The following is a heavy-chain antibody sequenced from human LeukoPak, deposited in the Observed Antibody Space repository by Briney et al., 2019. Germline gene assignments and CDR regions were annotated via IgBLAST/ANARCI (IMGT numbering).Heavy chain of an antibody. CDR2: IYSGGST. Sequence: PGGSLRLSCAASGFTVSSNYMSWVRQAPGKGLEWVSVIYSGGSTYYADSVKGRFTISRHNSKNTLYLQVNSLRAEDTAVYYCARHSYMVRGVFDYWGQGTLVTVSS. V-gene: IGHV3-53*04. J-gene: IGHJ4*02. CDR1: GFTVSSNY. CDR3: ARHSYMVRGVFDY. D-gene: IGHD3-10*01.